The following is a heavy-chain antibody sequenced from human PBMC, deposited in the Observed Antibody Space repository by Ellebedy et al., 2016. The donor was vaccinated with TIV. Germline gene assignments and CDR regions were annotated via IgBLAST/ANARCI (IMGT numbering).Heavy chain of an antibody. V-gene: IGHV1-69*13. CDR1: GGTFSSYA. D-gene: IGHD4-17*01. CDR2: TIPIFGTA. CDR3: ARATTVTTEPGMDV. J-gene: IGHJ6*02. Sequence: SVKVSCXASGGTFSSYAISWVRQAPGQGLEWMGGTIPIFGTANYAQKFQGRVTITADESTSTAYMELSSLRSEDTAVYYCARATTVTTEPGMDVWGQGTTVTVSS.